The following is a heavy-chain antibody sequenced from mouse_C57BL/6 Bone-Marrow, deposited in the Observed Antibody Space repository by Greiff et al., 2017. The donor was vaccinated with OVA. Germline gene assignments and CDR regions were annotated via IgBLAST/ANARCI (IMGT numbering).Heavy chain of an antibody. CDR3: ARRKDYGSSRYVDV. V-gene: IGHV1-64*01. CDR2: IHPNSGST. CDR1: GYTFTSYW. D-gene: IGHD1-1*01. J-gene: IGHJ1*03. Sequence: QVQLQQPGAELVKPGASVKLSCKASGYTFTSYWMHWVKQRPGQGLEWIGMIHPNSGSTNYNEKFKSKATLTVDKSSSTAYMELRSLTSEDTAVYYCARRKDYGSSRYVDVWGTGTTVTVSS.